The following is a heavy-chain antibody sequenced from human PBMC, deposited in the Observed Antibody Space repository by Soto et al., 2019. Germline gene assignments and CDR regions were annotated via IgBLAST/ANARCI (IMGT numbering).Heavy chain of an antibody. D-gene: IGHD2-8*01. J-gene: IGHJ4*02. Sequence: GGSLRLSCAASGFTFSNYGMHWVRQAPGKGLEWVSYISSSSSLIYYADSVKGRFTISRDNAKNSLYLQMDSLRAEDTAVYYCTREMGPPPARGFDYWGQGALVTVSS. CDR2: ISSSSSLI. V-gene: IGHV3-48*01. CDR3: TREMGPPPARGFDY. CDR1: GFTFSNYG.